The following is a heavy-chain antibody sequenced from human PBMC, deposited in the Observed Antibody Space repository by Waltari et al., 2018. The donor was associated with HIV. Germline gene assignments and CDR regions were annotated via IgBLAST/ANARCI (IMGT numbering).Heavy chain of an antibody. CDR3: ASGYGGRNFDF. CDR2: IWYDGRNK. V-gene: IGHV3-33*01. Sequence: QVKLVESGGGVVQPGKSVRLSCVASGFTFSNYGMHGVRQVPGKGVEWVEIIWYDGRNKYYADSVKGRFTISRDNSRNTVYLQMDSVKVDDTAVYYCASGYGGRNFDFWGPGTPISVSS. J-gene: IGHJ4*02. CDR1: GFTFSNYG. D-gene: IGHD5-18*01.